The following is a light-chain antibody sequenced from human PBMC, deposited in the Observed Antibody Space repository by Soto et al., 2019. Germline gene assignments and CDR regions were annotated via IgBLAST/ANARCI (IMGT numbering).Light chain of an antibody. CDR3: QQYNNWPYT. V-gene: IGKV3-15*01. CDR1: QSVGSN. CDR2: DAS. J-gene: IGKJ2*01. Sequence: EIVLKHSPATLSVSPGERATLSCRASQSVGSNLAWYQQRPGQPPRLLIYDASTRATDIPARFSGGGSGTEFTLTISRLQSEDFAVYYCQQYNNWPYTFGQGTKLQIK.